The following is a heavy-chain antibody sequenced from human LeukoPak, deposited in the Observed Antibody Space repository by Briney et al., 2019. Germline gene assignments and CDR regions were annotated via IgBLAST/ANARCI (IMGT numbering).Heavy chain of an antibody. D-gene: IGHD6-19*01. V-gene: IGHV3-30*02. CDR2: TRYDGSNK. Sequence: PGGSLRLSCAASGFTFSSYGMYWVRQAPGKGLEWVAFTRYDGSNKYYADSVKGRFIISRDNSKNTLYLKMNSLRAEDTAVYYCAKEEPFGSGWYKYFQHWGQGTLVTVSS. CDR1: GFTFSSYG. J-gene: IGHJ1*01. CDR3: AKEEPFGSGWYKYFQH.